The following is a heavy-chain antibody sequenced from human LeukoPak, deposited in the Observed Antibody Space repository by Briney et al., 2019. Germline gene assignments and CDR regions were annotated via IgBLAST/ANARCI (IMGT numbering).Heavy chain of an antibody. CDR2: IIPIFGTA. D-gene: IGHD3-16*01. J-gene: IGHJ4*02. CDR3: ARVFSSVATFYYFDY. V-gene: IGHV1-69*13. CDR1: GGTFSSYA. Sequence: GASVKVSCKASGGTFSSYAISWVRQAPGKGLEWMGGIIPIFGTANYAQKFQGRVTITADESTSTAYLELSSLRSEDTAVYYCARVFSSVATFYYFDYWGQGTLVTVSS.